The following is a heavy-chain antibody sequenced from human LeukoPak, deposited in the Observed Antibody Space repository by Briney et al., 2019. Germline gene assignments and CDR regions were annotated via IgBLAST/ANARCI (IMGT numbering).Heavy chain of an antibody. CDR3: AKDAQRGFDYSNSLDK. J-gene: IGHJ4*02. CDR2: IWSDGTNT. CDR1: GFTFSHYG. D-gene: IGHD4-11*01. Sequence: GGSLRLSCATSGFTFSHYGMHWVRQAPGKGLEWVAVIWSDGTNTYYGDPVKGRFTNSRDNFQRTVYLQMNSPRAEDTAVYYCAKDAQRGFDYSNSLDKWGQGTLVTVSS. V-gene: IGHV3-33*06.